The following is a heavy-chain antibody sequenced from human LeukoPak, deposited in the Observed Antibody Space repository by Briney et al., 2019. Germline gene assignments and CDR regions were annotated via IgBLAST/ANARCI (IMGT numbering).Heavy chain of an antibody. CDR1: GGSLSGYY. D-gene: IGHD2-15*01. Sequence: PSETLSLTCAVYGGSLSGYYWTWIRQTPGKGLEWIGEINYSGNTNYNRSLKSRVTISADTSKNQFSLRLSSVTAADAAVYYCARRGTAYCRGGNCYSDKYFDYWGQGTQVTVSS. V-gene: IGHV4-34*01. J-gene: IGHJ4*02. CDR3: ARRGTAYCRGGNCYSDKYFDY. CDR2: INYSGNT.